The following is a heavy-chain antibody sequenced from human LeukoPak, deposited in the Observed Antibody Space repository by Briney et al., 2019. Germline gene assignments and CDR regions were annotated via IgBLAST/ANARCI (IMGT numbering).Heavy chain of an antibody. D-gene: IGHD3-22*01. CDR1: GYTFTSYA. V-gene: IGHV1-69*13. CDR2: IIPIFGTA. CDR3: ARGIPQVVVITRYYYYGMDV. Sequence: GASVKVSCKASGYTFTSYAMNWVRQAPGQGLEWMGGIIPIFGTANYAQKSQGRVTITADESTSTAYMELSSLRSEDTAVYYCARGIPQVVVITRYYYYGMDVWGQGTTVTVSS. J-gene: IGHJ6*02.